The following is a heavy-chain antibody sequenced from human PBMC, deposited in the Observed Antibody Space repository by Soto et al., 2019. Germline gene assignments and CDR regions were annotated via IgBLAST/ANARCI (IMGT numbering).Heavy chain of an antibody. V-gene: IGHV3-74*01. D-gene: IGHD4-17*01. J-gene: IGHJ4*02. CDR2: INSDGSTT. CDR1: GFIFSSYW. Sequence: EVQLVESGGGLVQPGGSLRLSCAASGFIFSSYWMHWVRQAPGKGLVWVSRINSDGSTTSYADSVKGRLTISRDNAKNTLYLQMNSLRAEDTAVYYCARVDYGAYYFDYWGQGTLVTVSS. CDR3: ARVDYGAYYFDY.